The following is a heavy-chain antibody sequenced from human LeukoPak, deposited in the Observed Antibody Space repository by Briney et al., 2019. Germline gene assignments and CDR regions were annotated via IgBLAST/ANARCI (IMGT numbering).Heavy chain of an antibody. V-gene: IGHV3-23*01. CDR3: ANGRGYSYGYGVYNWFDP. J-gene: IGHJ5*02. CDR1: GFTFSSYA. D-gene: IGHD5-18*01. CDR2: ISGSGGST. Sequence: GGSLRLSCAASGFTFSSYAMSWVRQAPGKGLEWVSAISGSGGSTYYADSVKGRFTISRDNSKNTLYLQMNSLGAEDTAVYYCANGRGYSYGYGVYNWFDPWGQGTLVTVSS.